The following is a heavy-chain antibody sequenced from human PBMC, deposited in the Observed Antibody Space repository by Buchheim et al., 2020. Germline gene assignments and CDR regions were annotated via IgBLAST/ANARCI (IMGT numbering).Heavy chain of an antibody. J-gene: IGHJ5*02. D-gene: IGHD3-3*01. Sequence: QVQLQESGPGLVKPSQTLSLTCTVSGGSISSGGYYWSWIRQHPGKGLEWIGYIYYSGSTYYNPSLKSRVTISVETSKNQFSLELSSVTAADTAVYYCARVVDFKYDFWSGRGWFDPWGQGTL. CDR3: ARVVDFKYDFWSGRGWFDP. V-gene: IGHV4-31*03. CDR1: GGSISSGGYY. CDR2: IYYSGST.